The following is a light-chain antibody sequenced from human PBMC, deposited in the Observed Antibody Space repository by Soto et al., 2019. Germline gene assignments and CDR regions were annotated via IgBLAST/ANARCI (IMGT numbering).Light chain of an antibody. CDR1: SSDIGGYNY. V-gene: IGLV2-14*03. CDR3: SSYRRGSTRVV. CDR2: DVS. Sequence: QSALTQPASVSASPGQSITISCTGTSSDIGGYNYVSWYQQHPGNAPKVLIYDVSKRPSGISNRFSGSKSGNTASLTISGLQVDDEADYYCSSYRRGSTRVVFGGGTKLTVL. J-gene: IGLJ2*01.